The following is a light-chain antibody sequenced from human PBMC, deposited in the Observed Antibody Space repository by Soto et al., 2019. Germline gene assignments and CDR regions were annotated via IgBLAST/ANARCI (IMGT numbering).Light chain of an antibody. CDR3: QQYDKWPLT. CDR1: QSISTN. J-gene: IGKJ3*01. Sequence: EIVMTQSPATLSVSPGERASLSCRASQSISTNLAWYQQKPGQAPRLFIYGASTRATAIPARFSGSGSGTEFTLTISSPQSEDFAVYYCQQYDKWPLTFGPGTNVDIE. V-gene: IGKV3-15*01. CDR2: GAS.